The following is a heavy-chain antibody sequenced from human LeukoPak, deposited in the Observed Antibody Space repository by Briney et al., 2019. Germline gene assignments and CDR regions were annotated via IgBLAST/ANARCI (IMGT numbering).Heavy chain of an antibody. Sequence: SETLSLTCTVSGGSISSYYWSWIRQPPGKGLEWIGYIYYSGSTNYNPSLKSRVTISVDTSKNQFSLKLSSVTAADTAVYYCATLERGFDYWGQGTLVTVSS. V-gene: IGHV4-59*12. D-gene: IGHD3-16*01. J-gene: IGHJ4*02. CDR2: IYYSGST. CDR3: ATLERGFDY. CDR1: GGSISSYY.